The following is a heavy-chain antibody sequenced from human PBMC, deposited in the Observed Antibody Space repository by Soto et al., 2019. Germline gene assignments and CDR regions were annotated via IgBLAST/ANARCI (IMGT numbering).Heavy chain of an antibody. D-gene: IGHD4-17*01. Sequence: QVQLVESGGGVVQPGRSLRLSCAASGFSFSSYGMHWVRQAPGKGLEWVAVILDDGSDKDYTDAVKGRFTISRDNSKNTLDLQMHSLRAEDTAVYYCARDDDYGDNGLDYWGQGTLVTVSS. V-gene: IGHV3-33*01. CDR2: ILDDGSDK. J-gene: IGHJ4*02. CDR1: GFSFSSYG. CDR3: ARDDDYGDNGLDY.